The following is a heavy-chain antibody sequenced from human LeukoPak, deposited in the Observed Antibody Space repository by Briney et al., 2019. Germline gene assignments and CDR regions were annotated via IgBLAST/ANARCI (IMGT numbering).Heavy chain of an antibody. J-gene: IGHJ4*02. CDR2: IIPILGIA. V-gene: IGHV1-69*04. CDR1: GYTFTSYG. D-gene: IGHD3-22*01. CDR3: ARDASYYDSSTGYY. Sequence: SVKVSCKASGYTFTSYGISWVRQAPGQGLEWMGRIIPILGIANYAQKFQGRVTITADKSTSTAYMELSSLRSEDTAVYYCARDASYYDSSTGYYWGQGTLVTVSS.